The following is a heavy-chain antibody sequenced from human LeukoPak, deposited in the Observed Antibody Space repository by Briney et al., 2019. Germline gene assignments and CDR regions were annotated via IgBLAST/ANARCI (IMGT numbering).Heavy chain of an antibody. D-gene: IGHD2-15*01. CDR2: ISGSGGST. CDR3: AKDCSGGSCYLV. CDR1: GLTFSSYA. V-gene: IGHV3-23*01. Sequence: PGGSLRLSCAASGLTFSSYAMSWVRQAPGKGLEWVSAISGSGGSTYYADSVKGRFTISRDNSKNTLYLQMNSLRAEDTAVYYCAKDCSGGSCYLVRGQGTLVTVSS. J-gene: IGHJ4*02.